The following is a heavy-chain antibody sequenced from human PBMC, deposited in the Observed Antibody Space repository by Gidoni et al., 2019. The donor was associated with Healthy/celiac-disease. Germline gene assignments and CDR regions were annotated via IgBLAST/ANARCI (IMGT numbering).Heavy chain of an antibody. Sequence: QVQLVQSGAEVKKPGSSVMVSCKASGVTFSSYALSWVRQAPGQGLEWMGGIIPIFGTANYAQKFQGRVTITADKSTSTAYMELSSLRSEDTAVYYCARGRQWLVRESYYYYGMDVWGQGTTVTVSS. CDR3: ARGRQWLVRESYYYYGMDV. V-gene: IGHV1-69*06. D-gene: IGHD6-19*01. J-gene: IGHJ6*02. CDR2: IIPIFGTA. CDR1: GVTFSSYA.